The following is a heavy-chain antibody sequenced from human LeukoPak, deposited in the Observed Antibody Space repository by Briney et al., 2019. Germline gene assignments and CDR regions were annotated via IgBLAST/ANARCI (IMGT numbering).Heavy chain of an antibody. Sequence: PGGSLRLSCAASGFTFSSYGMHWVRQAPGKGLEWVAVIWYDGSNKYYADSVKGRSTISRDNSKNTLYLQMNSLRAEDTAVYYCTRDRSGYYKYFDYWGQGTLVTVSS. CDR3: TRDRSGYYKYFDY. J-gene: IGHJ4*02. CDR1: GFTFSSYG. V-gene: IGHV3-33*01. CDR2: IWYDGSNK. D-gene: IGHD3-9*01.